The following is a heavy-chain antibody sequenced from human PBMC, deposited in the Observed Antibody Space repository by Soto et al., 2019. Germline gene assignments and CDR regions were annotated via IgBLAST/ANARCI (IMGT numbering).Heavy chain of an antibody. V-gene: IGHV3-30*18. CDR1: RFTFSSYG. D-gene: IGHD6-19*01. CDR3: AKDRGSSGRFGVDV. J-gene: IGHJ6*02. CDR2: ISYDGSDK. Sequence: QVQVVESVGGVVQPGRSLRLSCAAARFTFSSYGMHWVRHAPGKGLQWVAVISYDGSDKYYADSVKGRFTISRDNSKSKLYLQMNSLRAEDTAVYYCAKDRGSSGRFGVDVWGQGTTVTVSS.